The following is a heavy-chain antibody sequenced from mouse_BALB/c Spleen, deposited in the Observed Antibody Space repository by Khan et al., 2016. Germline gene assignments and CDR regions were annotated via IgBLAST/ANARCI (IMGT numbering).Heavy chain of an antibody. CDR2: IWSDGST. CDR1: GFSLTSYG. CDR3: ARQEGRRLPYAMDY. J-gene: IGHJ4*01. Sequence: QVQLKQSGPGLVAPSQSLSITCTITGFSLTSYGVHWVRQPPGKGLEWLVVIWSDGSTTYNSALKSRLSISKDNSKSQVFLKMNSLQTDDTAMYYCARQEGRRLPYAMDYWGQGTSVTVSS. D-gene: IGHD1-2*01. V-gene: IGHV2-6-1*01.